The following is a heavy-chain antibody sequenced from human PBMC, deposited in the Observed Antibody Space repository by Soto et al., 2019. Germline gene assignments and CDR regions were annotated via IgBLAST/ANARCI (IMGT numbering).Heavy chain of an antibody. V-gene: IGHV4-59*11. D-gene: IGHD1-1*01. CDR2: IYSSGFT. Sequence: PSETLSLTCTVSGGSINSHYWSWIRQPPGKRLEWLGYIYSSGFTTYNPSLKGRLTISVDTSKNQFSLRLSSVTAADTAMYYCVRDGTKNLRDRFDPWGRGILVTVSS. CDR1: GGSINSHY. J-gene: IGHJ5*02. CDR3: VRDGTKNLRDRFDP.